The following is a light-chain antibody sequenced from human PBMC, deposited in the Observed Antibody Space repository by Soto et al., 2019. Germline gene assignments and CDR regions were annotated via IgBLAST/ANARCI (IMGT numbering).Light chain of an antibody. Sequence: EVVLTQSPATLSLSPGERATLSCRASQSVDRYLAWYQQKPGQAPRLLIFDAFNRPTGIPARFSGSGSGTDFTLTISSLEPEDFAVYYCQQRDNGLTFRRGTQV. CDR2: DAF. J-gene: IGKJ4*01. CDR1: QSVDRY. V-gene: IGKV3-11*01. CDR3: QQRDNGLT.